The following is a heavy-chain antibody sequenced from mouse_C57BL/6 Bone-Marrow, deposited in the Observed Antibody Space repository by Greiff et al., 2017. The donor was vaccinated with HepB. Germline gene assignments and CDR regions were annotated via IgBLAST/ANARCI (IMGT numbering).Heavy chain of an antibody. D-gene: IGHD3-2*02. J-gene: IGHJ3*01. CDR3: ARSQLRPAWFAY. CDR2: IDPEDGET. Sequence: EVKLVESGAELVKPGASVKLSCTASGFNIKDYYMHWVKQRTEQGLEWIGRIDPEDGETKYAPKFQGKATITADTSSNTAYLQLSSLTSEDTAVYYCARSQLRPAWFAYWGQGTLVTVSA. CDR1: GFNIKDYY. V-gene: IGHV14-2*01.